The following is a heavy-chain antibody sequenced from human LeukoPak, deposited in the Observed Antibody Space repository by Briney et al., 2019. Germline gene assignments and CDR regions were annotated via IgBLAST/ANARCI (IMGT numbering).Heavy chain of an antibody. D-gene: IGHD3-10*01. Sequence: GGSLRLSCAASGFTFDDYAMHWVRQAPGKGLEWVSGISWNSGSIGYADSVKGRFTISRDNAKNSLYLQMNSLRAEDTASYYCANSNPQYGSGSYYNFPFDYWGQGTLVTVSS. J-gene: IGHJ4*02. CDR2: ISWNSGSI. CDR3: ANSNPQYGSGSYYNFPFDY. V-gene: IGHV3-9*01. CDR1: GFTFDDYA.